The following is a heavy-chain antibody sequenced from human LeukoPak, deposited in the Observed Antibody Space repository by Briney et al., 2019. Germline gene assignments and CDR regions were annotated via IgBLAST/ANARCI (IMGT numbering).Heavy chain of an antibody. Sequence: SETLSLTCTVSGGSIDSYYWRWIRQPPGKGLEWIGYIYYSGSTNYNPSLKSRVTISVDTSKNQFSLKLSSVTAADTAVYYCARHFRPARRGFDYWGQGTLVTVSS. CDR3: ARHFRPARRGFDY. D-gene: IGHD6-6*01. CDR2: IYYSGST. CDR1: GGSIDSYY. V-gene: IGHV4-59*08. J-gene: IGHJ4*02.